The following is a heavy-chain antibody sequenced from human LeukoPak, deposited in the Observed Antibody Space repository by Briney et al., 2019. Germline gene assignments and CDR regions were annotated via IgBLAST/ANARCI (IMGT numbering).Heavy chain of an antibody. CDR1: GGSISSYY. CDR3: ARVFDYGDESPGYYYGMDV. Sequence: SEALSLTCTVSGGSISSYYWSWIRQPAGKGLEWIGRIYTSGSTNYNPSLKSRVTMSVDTSKNQFSLKLSSVTAADTAVYYCARVFDYGDESPGYYYGMDVWGQGTTVTVSS. J-gene: IGHJ6*02. V-gene: IGHV4-4*07. D-gene: IGHD4-17*01. CDR2: IYTSGST.